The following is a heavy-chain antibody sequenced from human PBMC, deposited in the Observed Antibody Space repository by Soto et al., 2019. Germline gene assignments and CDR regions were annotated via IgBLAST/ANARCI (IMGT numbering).Heavy chain of an antibody. D-gene: IGHD3-22*01. CDR1: GYTFTSYY. J-gene: IGHJ4*02. Sequence: VSVKVSCKASGYTFTSYYMHWVRQAPGQGLEWMGIINPSGGSTSYAQKFQGRVTMTRDTSTSTVYMELSSLRSEDTAVYYCARDYYDSSGYPIYYFDYWGQGTLVTVSS. V-gene: IGHV1-46*03. CDR2: INPSGGST. CDR3: ARDYYDSSGYPIYYFDY.